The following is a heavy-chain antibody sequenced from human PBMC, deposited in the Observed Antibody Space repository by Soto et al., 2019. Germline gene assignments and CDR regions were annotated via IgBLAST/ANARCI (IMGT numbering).Heavy chain of an antibody. Sequence: EVQLLESGGGLVQPGGSLRLSCAASVFTFSSYAMSWVRQAPGKGLEWVSAISGSGGSTYYADSVKGRFTISRDNSKNTLYLQMNSLRAEDTAVYYCAKDLTVAGTLYVWGQGSTVTVSS. CDR2: ISGSGGST. V-gene: IGHV3-23*01. CDR3: AKDLTVAGTLYV. J-gene: IGHJ6*02. D-gene: IGHD6-19*01. CDR1: VFTFSSYA.